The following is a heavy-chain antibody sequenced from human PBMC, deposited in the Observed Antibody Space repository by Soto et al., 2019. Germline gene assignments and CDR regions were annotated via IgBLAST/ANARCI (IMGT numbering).Heavy chain of an antibody. J-gene: IGHJ4*02. Sequence: GGSLRLSCAASGFTFSSYGMHWVRQAPGKGLEWVAVISYDGSNKYYADSVKGRFTISRDNSKNTLYLQMNSLRAEDTAVYYCAKVTGAAMAHFDYWGQGTLVTVSS. CDR1: GFTFSSYG. D-gene: IGHD5-18*01. V-gene: IGHV3-30*18. CDR3: AKVTGAAMAHFDY. CDR2: ISYDGSNK.